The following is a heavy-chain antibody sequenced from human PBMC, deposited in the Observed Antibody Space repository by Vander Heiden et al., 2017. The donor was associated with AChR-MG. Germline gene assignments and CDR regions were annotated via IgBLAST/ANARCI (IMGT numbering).Heavy chain of an antibody. J-gene: IGHJ5*02. CDR3: AKAPGVGSLGWFDP. CDR2: ISWNSGSI. CDR1: GVTFDDEA. Sequence: EVQLVESGGGLVQPGRSLRLSCAASGVTFDDEAMHWVRQAPGKGLGWVSGISWNSGSIGYADSVKGRFTISRDNAKNSLYLQMNSLRAEDTALYYCAKAPGVGSLGWFDPWGQGTLVTVSS. V-gene: IGHV3-9*01. D-gene: IGHD3-10*01.